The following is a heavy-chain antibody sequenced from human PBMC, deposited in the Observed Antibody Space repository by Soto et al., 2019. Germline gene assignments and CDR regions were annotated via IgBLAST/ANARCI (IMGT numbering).Heavy chain of an antibody. CDR3: ARITPTGWTKYYYGMDV. CDR2: IIPIFGTA. V-gene: IGHV1-69*01. J-gene: IGHJ6*02. CDR1: GGTFSSYA. Sequence: QVQLVQSGAEVKKPGSSVKVSCKASGGTFSSYAISWVRQAPGQGLEWMGGIIPIFGTANYAQKFQGRVTITAEESTSTAYMELSSLRSEDTAVYYCARITPTGWTKYYYGMDVWGQGTTVTVSS. D-gene: IGHD2-15*01.